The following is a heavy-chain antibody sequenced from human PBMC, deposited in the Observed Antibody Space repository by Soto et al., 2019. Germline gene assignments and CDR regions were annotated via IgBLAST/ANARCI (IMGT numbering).Heavy chain of an antibody. CDR1: GFTFSSYG. CDR3: AKWSLADYDFWSGSDWFDP. D-gene: IGHD3-3*01. CDR2: ISYDGSNK. J-gene: IGHJ5*02. Sequence: QPGGSLRLSCAASGFTFSSYGMHWVRQAPGKGLEWVAVISYDGSNKYYADSVKGRFTISRDNSKNTLYLQMNSLRAEDTAVYYCAKWSLADYDFWSGSDWFDPWGQGTLVTVSS. V-gene: IGHV3-30*18.